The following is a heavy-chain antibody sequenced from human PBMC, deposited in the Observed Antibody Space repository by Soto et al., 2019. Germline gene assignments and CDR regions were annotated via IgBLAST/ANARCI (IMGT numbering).Heavy chain of an antibody. CDR1: GYTFTSYA. CDR3: ASNTYSSGWKTWDYFDY. Sequence: QVQLVQSGAEVKKPGASVKVSCKASGYTFTSYAMHWVRQAPGQRLEWMGWINAGNGNTKYSQKFQGRVTITRDTSASTAYMELSSLRSEDTAVYYCASNTYSSGWKTWDYFDYWGQGTLVTVSS. J-gene: IGHJ4*02. D-gene: IGHD6-19*01. V-gene: IGHV1-3*01. CDR2: INAGNGNT.